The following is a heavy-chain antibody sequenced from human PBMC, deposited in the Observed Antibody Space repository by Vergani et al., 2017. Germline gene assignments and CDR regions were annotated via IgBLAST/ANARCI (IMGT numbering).Heavy chain of an antibody. D-gene: IGHD3-16*01. Sequence: QVQLQQWGAGLLKPSEILSLTCAVYGGSFSGYYWSWIRQPPGKGLEWIGEINHSGSTNYNPSLKSRVTISVDTSKNQFSLKLSSVTAADTAVYYCARKTFYYDNIKGWFGPWGQGTLVTVSS. V-gene: IGHV4-34*01. CDR2: INHSGST. J-gene: IGHJ5*02. CDR1: GGSFSGYY. CDR3: ARKTFYYDNIKGWFGP.